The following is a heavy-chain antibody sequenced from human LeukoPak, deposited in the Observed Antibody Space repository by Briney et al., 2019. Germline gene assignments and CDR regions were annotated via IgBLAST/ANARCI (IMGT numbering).Heavy chain of an antibody. CDR3: AKDPPGDSSGY. CDR2: INHSGST. CDR1: GGSFSGYY. D-gene: IGHD7-27*01. J-gene: IGHJ4*02. V-gene: IGHV4-34*01. Sequence: SETLSLTCAVYGGSFSGYYWSWIRQPPGKGLEWIGEINHSGSTNYNPSLKSRVTISVDTSKNQFSLKLSSVTAADTAVYYCAKDPPGDSSGYWGQGTLVTVSS.